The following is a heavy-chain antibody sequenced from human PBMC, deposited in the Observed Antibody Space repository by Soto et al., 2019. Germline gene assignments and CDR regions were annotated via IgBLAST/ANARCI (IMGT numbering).Heavy chain of an antibody. CDR3: ARDRSDYGGYDY. D-gene: IGHD4-17*01. CDR1: GFTFSIYS. Sequence: EVQLVQSGGGLVQPGGSLRLSCAASGFTFSIYSMNWVRQAPGKGLEWVSSISSSGNYIYDADSMKRRFTVSRDNAKNSLYLQMNSLRAEDTAVYYCARDRSDYGGYDYWGQGDLVTVSS. J-gene: IGHJ4*02. V-gene: IGHV3-21*01. CDR2: ISSSGNYI.